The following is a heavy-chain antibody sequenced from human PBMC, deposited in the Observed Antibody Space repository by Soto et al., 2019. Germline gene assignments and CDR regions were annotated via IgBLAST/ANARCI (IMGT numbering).Heavy chain of an antibody. CDR1: GGTFSSYA. D-gene: IGHD3-10*01. V-gene: IGHV1-69*13. CDR3: ARGTIIGVLVCPLDY. J-gene: IGHJ4*02. Sequence: ASVKVSCKASGGTFSSYAISWVRQAPGQGLEWMGGIIPIFGTANYAQKFQGRVTITADGSTSTAYMELSSLRSEDTAVYYCARGTIIGVLVCPLDYWGQGTLVTVSS. CDR2: IIPIFGTA.